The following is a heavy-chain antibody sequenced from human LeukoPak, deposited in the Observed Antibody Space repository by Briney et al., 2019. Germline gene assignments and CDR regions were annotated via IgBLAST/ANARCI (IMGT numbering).Heavy chain of an antibody. Sequence: GASVKVSCKASGYTFTSYGISWVRQAPGQGLEWMGWISAYNGNTNYAQKLQGRVTMTTDTSTSTAYMELRSLRSDDTAVYYCARDIAAAGNDAFGIWGQGTMVTVSS. CDR3: ARDIAAAGNDAFGI. J-gene: IGHJ3*02. CDR1: GYTFTSYG. D-gene: IGHD6-13*01. V-gene: IGHV1-18*01. CDR2: ISAYNGNT.